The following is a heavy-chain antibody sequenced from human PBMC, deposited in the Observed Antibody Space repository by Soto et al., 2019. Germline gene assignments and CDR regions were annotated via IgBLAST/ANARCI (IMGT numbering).Heavy chain of an antibody. Sequence: SETLSLTCTVSGGSISSSSYYWGWIRQPPGKGLEWIGSIYYSGSTYYNPSLKSRVTISVDTSKNQFSLKLSSVTAADTAVYYCARHSSEWFGELSLYYFDYWGQGTLVTVS. CDR1: GGSISSSSYY. CDR3: ARHSSEWFGELSLYYFDY. J-gene: IGHJ4*02. V-gene: IGHV4-39*01. CDR2: IYYSGST. D-gene: IGHD3-10*01.